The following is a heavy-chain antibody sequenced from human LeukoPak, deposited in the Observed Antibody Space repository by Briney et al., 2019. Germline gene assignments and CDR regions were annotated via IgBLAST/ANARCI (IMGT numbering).Heavy chain of an antibody. CDR1: GGSISSGSYY. D-gene: IGHD5-24*01. J-gene: IGHJ6*03. CDR2: IYHSGST. CDR3: ARKFHRWLQALHYYYYMDV. V-gene: IGHV4-39*07. Sequence: SETLSLTCTASGGSISSGSYYWSWIRQPPGKGLEWIGEIYHSGSTNYNPSLKSRVTISVDKSKNQFSLKLSSVTAADTAVYYCARKFHRWLQALHYYYYMDVWGKGTTVTVSS.